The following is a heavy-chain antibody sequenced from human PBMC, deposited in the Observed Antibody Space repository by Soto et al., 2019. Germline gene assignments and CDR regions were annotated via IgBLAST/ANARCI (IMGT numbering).Heavy chain of an antibody. CDR1: GGSIRRGGYD. D-gene: IGHD3-3*01. Sequence: PSGTLSLTCAVSGGSIRRGGYDWRWIRQPPGKGLEWIGYMYHSGSTYYKPSLKSPSTISIDRSKHQFSRQLSSRPAAHTDGCYCARVRDYWGQEILVTV. CDR2: MYHSGST. J-gene: IGHJ4*02. V-gene: IGHV4-30-2*01. CDR3: ARVRDY.